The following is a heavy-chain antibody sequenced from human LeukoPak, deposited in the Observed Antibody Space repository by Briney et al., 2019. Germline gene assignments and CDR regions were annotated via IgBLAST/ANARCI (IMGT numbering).Heavy chain of an antibody. V-gene: IGHV4-39*01. Sequence: PSETLSLTCTVSGGSISSSSYYWGWIRQPPGKGLEWIGSIYYSGSTYYNPSLKSRVTISVDTSKNQFSLKLSSVTAADTAVYYCASQRDGYLLDYWGQGTLVTVSS. J-gene: IGHJ4*02. CDR2: IYYSGST. CDR3: ASQRDGYLLDY. D-gene: IGHD5-24*01. CDR1: GGSISSSSYY.